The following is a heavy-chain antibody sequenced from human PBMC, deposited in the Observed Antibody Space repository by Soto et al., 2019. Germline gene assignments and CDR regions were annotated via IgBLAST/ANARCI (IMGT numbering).Heavy chain of an antibody. Sequence: GGSLRLSCAASGFTFTSYAMTWVRQAPGKGLEWVSGMGVSGGSPFYADSVKGRFTISRDNSRNTLYLQMNSLRAEDTAVYYCAKSNRDCSGGICYLDNWGQGTLVTVSS. CDR2: MGVSGGSP. D-gene: IGHD2-15*01. V-gene: IGHV3-23*01. J-gene: IGHJ4*02. CDR3: AKSNRDCSGGICYLDN. CDR1: GFTFTSYA.